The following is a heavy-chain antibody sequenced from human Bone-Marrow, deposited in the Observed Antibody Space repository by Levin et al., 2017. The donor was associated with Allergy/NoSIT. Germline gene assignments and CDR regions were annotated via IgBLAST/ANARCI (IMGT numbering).Heavy chain of an antibody. CDR1: GFTFGQYE. CDR2: ISSSGSTV. CDR3: ARGTYYDFWTHYYGMDV. V-gene: IGHV3-48*03. D-gene: IGHD3-3*01. Sequence: SGESLKISCVASGFTFGQYEMDWVRQAPGKGLEWVSYISSSGSTVSYADSVKGRFTISRDNTNNLVYLQMDSLRVEDTAIYYCARGTYYDFWTHYYGMDVWGQGTTVSVSS. J-gene: IGHJ6*02.